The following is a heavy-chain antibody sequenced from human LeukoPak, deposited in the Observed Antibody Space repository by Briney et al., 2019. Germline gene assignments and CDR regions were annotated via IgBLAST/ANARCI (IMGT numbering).Heavy chain of an antibody. CDR3: ARSLPYGTTWYGRSDF. J-gene: IGHJ4*02. Sequence: PGGSLRHSCAASGFPFNAYRMTWVPRAPGKGLEWVANIRQDGDTKYYVDSVRGRFTISRDNAMNSLYLQMNSLRAEDTAIYYCARSLPYGTTWYGRSDFWGQGTLVTVSS. V-gene: IGHV3-7*03. CDR2: IRQDGDTK. D-gene: IGHD6-13*01. CDR1: GFPFNAYR.